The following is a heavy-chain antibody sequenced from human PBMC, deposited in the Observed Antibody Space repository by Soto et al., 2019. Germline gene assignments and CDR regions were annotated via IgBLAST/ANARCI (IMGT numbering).Heavy chain of an antibody. CDR1: GGSISSGGYY. D-gene: IGHD3-22*01. CDR3: ARYYDSSGYDY. Sequence: TSETLSLTCTVSGGSISSGGYYWSWIRQHPGKGLEWIGYIYYSGSTYYNPSLKSRVTISVDTSKNQFSLKLSSVTAADTAVYYCARYYDSSGYDYWGQGTLVTVSS. V-gene: IGHV4-31*03. J-gene: IGHJ4*02. CDR2: IYYSGST.